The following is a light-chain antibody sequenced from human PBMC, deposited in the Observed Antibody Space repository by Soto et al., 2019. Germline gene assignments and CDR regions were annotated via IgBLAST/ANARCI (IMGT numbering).Light chain of an antibody. V-gene: IGKV1-12*01. CDR1: QDISSR. Sequence: DIQMTQSPSSVSASVGDRVTITCRASQDISSRIAWYQQKPGKAPKLLIYGASSLESGVPSRFSGSGSGTDFTLTISSLQPEDFATYYCQEANNLPGTFGHGTGLEIK. CDR2: GAS. CDR3: QEANNLPGT. J-gene: IGKJ5*01.